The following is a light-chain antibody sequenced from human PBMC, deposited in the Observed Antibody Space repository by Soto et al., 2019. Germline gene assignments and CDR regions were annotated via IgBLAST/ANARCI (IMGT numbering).Light chain of an antibody. Sequence: QSVLTQPPSGSGAPGQRGPISCTGSSSNIGAGYDVHWYQQLPGTAPKLLIYGTSNRHSGVPDRFSGSKSGTSASLAITGLQAEDEADYYCQSYDSSLSGFYVFGTGTKVTVL. V-gene: IGLV1-40*01. CDR2: GTS. CDR1: SSNIGAGYD. CDR3: QSYDSSLSGFYV. J-gene: IGLJ1*01.